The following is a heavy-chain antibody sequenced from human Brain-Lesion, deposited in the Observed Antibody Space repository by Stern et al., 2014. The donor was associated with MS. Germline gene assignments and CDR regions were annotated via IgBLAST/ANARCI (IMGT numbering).Heavy chain of an antibody. V-gene: IGHV4-39*02. CDR3: ARGAGVFDS. Sequence: QVQLQESGPGLVKPSETLSLTCTVSGGSIGRSSYYWGWIRQPPGKGLEWIGNIFYTGSTFYDPSLKSRVTISVDTSNNHSPLSRNFVTAADTAVYYCARGAGVFDSWGQGTLVTVSP. D-gene: IGHD6-19*01. CDR2: IFYTGST. J-gene: IGHJ4*02. CDR1: GGSIGRSSYY.